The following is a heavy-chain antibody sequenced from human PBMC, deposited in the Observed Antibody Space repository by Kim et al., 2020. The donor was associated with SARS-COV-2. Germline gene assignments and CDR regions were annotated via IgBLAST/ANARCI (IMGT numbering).Heavy chain of an antibody. J-gene: IGHJ4*02. CDR2: IIPIFGTA. CDR1: GGTFSSYA. D-gene: IGHD3-16*01. Sequence: SVKVSCKASGGTFSSYAISWVRQAPGQGLEWMGGIIPIFGTANYAQKFQGRVTITADESTSTAYMELSSLRSEDTAVYYCARGSPMITFGGVPNPWAHDYWGQGTLVTVSS. CDR3: ARGSPMITFGGVPNPWAHDY. V-gene: IGHV1-69*13.